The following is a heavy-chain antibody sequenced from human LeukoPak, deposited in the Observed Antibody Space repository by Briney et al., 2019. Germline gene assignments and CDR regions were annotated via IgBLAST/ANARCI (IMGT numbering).Heavy chain of an antibody. Sequence: GASVKVSCKASGYTFTSYAMNWVRQAPGQGLEWMGWINTNTGNPTYAQGFTGRFVFSLDTSVSTAYLQISSLKAEDTAVYYCARDGDYYDSSGYVGYYYYYYMDVWGKGTTVTVSS. J-gene: IGHJ6*03. CDR2: INTNTGNP. CDR1: GYTFTSYA. CDR3: ARDGDYYDSSGYVGYYYYYYMDV. D-gene: IGHD3-22*01. V-gene: IGHV7-4-1*02.